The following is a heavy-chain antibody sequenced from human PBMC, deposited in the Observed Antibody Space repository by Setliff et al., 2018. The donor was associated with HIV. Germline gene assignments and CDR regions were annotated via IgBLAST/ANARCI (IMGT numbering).Heavy chain of an antibody. CDR1: GFTFSSYS. Sequence: PGGSLRLSCAASGFTFSSYSMNWVRQAPGKGLEWVSSSSSSSSYIYYADAVKGRFTISRDNAKNSLYLQMNSLRAEDTAVYYCAVHYYDSSGYDYWGQGTLVTVSS. CDR3: AVHYYDSSGYDY. J-gene: IGHJ4*02. V-gene: IGHV3-21*01. CDR2: SSSSSSYI. D-gene: IGHD3-22*01.